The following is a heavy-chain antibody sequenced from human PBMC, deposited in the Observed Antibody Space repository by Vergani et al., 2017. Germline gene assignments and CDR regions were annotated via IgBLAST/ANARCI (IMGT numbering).Heavy chain of an antibody. CDR2: IYYSGST. Sequence: QVQLVESGGGVVQPGRSLRLSCAASGFTFSSYGMHWVRQAPGKGLEWIGSIYYSGSTYYNPSLKSRVTISVDTSKNQFSLKLSSVTAADTAVYYCARDGITMVREPYYFDYWGQGTLVTVSS. CDR3: ARDGITMVREPYYFDY. J-gene: IGHJ4*02. V-gene: IGHV4-39*07. D-gene: IGHD3-10*01. CDR1: GFTFSSYG.